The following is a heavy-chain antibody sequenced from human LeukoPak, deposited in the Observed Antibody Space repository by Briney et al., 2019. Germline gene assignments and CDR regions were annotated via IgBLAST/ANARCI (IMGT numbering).Heavy chain of an antibody. CDR1: RGSISSSSYY. J-gene: IGHJ6*03. V-gene: IGHV4-39*07. Sequence: PSETLSLTCIVSRGSISSSSYYWGWFRQPPGKGLEWIGSIYYGATTYYHPSLKSRVTISVDTSKNQVSLKLRSVTAADTAVYYCARTTEGYAGGPGYSYYYYMDVWGKGTTVTISS. D-gene: IGHD5-12*01. CDR2: IYYGATT. CDR3: ARTTEGYAGGPGYSYYYYMDV.